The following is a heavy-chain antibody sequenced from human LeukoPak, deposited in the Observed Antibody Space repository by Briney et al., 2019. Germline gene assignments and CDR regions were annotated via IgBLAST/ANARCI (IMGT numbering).Heavy chain of an antibody. Sequence: SETLSLTCNVSGGSISSGDYYWSWIRQPPGKGLEWIGYIYYGGSTYYNPSLKSRVTISVDTSKNQFSLKLSSVTAADTAVYYCARRGYSYDSGFHYFDYWGQGTLVTVSS. CDR1: GGSISSGDYY. CDR3: ARRGYSYDSGFHYFDY. D-gene: IGHD5-18*01. V-gene: IGHV4-30-4*01. CDR2: IYYGGST. J-gene: IGHJ4*02.